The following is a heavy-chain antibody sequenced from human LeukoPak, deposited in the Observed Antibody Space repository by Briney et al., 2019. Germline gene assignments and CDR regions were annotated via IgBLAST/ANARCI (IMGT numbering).Heavy chain of an antibody. CDR2: IYYSGST. D-gene: IGHD3-3*01. Sequence: SETLSLTCTVSGGSISSYYWSWIRQPPGKGLGWIGYIYYSGSTNYNPSLKSRVTISVDTSKNQFSLKLSSVTAADTAVYYCARESDFWSGYYYDAFDIWGQGTMVTVSS. J-gene: IGHJ3*02. CDR1: GGSISSYY. V-gene: IGHV4-59*01. CDR3: ARESDFWSGYYYDAFDI.